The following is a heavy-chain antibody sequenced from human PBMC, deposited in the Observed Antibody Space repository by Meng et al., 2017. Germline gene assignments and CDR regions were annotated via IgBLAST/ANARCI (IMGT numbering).Heavy chain of an antibody. D-gene: IGHD1-26*01. Sequence: GGSLRLSCKGSGYSFTSYWIGWVRQMPGKGLEWMGIIYPGDSDTRYSPSFQGQVTISADKSISTAYLQWSSLKASDTAMYYCARLGGSYSDYYYYGMDVCGQGTTVTVSS. CDR1: GYSFTSYW. J-gene: IGHJ6*02. V-gene: IGHV5-51*01. CDR3: ARLGGSYSDYYYYGMDV. CDR2: IYPGDSDT.